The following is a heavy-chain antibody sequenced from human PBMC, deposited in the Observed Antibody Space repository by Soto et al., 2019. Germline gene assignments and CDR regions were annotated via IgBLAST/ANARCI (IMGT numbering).Heavy chain of an antibody. CDR2: IYYSGST. J-gene: IGHJ6*02. CDR3: ARHEDDYYYYGMDV. D-gene: IGHD3-16*01. Sequence: PSDTLSLTCTVSGGSISSSSYYWGWIRQPPGKGLEWIGSIYYSGSTYYNPSLKSRVTISVDTSKNQFSLKLSSVTAADTAVYYCARHEDDYYYYGMDVWGQGTTVT. CDR1: GGSISSSSYY. V-gene: IGHV4-39*01.